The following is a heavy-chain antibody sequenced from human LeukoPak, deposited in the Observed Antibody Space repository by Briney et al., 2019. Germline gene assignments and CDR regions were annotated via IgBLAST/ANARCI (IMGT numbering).Heavy chain of an antibody. CDR2: IWYDGSNK. CDR3: ARDRVGYCSSTRCFTIEY. D-gene: IGHD2-2*01. V-gene: IGHV3-33*08. J-gene: IGHJ4*02. CDR1: GLTFSSYA. Sequence: GGSLRLSCAASGLTFSSYAMSWVRQAPGKGLEWVAVIWYDGSNKYYGDSVKGRITISRDNSKNTVHLQMNSLRAEDTAVYYCARDRVGYCSSTRCFTIEYWGQGTLVTVSS.